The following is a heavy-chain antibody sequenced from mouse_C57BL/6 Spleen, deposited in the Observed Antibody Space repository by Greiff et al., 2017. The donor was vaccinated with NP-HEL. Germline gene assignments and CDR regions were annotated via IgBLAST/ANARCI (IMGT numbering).Heavy chain of an antibody. D-gene: IGHD1-1*01. V-gene: IGHV1-55*01. Sequence: VQLQQPGAELVKPGASVKMSCKASGYTFTSYWLTWVKQRPGQGLEWIGDIYPGSGSTNYNEKFKSKATLTVDTSSSTAYMQLSSLTSEDSAVYYCARGGSSYYWYFDVWGTGTTVTVSS. CDR3: ARGGSSYYWYFDV. CDR1: GYTFTSYW. J-gene: IGHJ1*03. CDR2: IYPGSGST.